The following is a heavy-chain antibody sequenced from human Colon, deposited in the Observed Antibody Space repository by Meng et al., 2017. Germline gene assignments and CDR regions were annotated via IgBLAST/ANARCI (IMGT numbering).Heavy chain of an antibody. V-gene: IGHV4-4*02. D-gene: IGHD1-26*01. CDR3: ARSPYSGSAIPFFDY. J-gene: IGHJ4*02. Sequence: QVQPQEPGHGRVKPSRTLSLTCDGAGGSIRNDQWWSWVRQAPGQGLELIGEIYHSGRTNYNPSVKSRVSMSVAKSQNHFSLRLSSVTAADTAVYYCARSPYSGSAIPFFDYWGQGSLVTVSS. CDR1: GGSIRNDQW. CDR2: IYHSGRT.